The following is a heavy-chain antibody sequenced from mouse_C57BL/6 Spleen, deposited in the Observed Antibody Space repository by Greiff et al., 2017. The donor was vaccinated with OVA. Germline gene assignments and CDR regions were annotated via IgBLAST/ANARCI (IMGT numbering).Heavy chain of an antibody. CDR3: APYYYGSSYYFDD. D-gene: IGHD1-1*01. CDR1: GYTFTSYW. Sequence: VQLQQPGTALVKPGASVKLSCKASGYTFTSYWMHWVKQRPGQGLEWIGNINPSNGGTNYNEKFKSKATLTVDKSSSTAYMQLSSLTSEDSAVYYCAPYYYGSSYYFDDWGQGTTLTVSS. V-gene: IGHV1-53*01. CDR2: INPSNGGT. J-gene: IGHJ2*01.